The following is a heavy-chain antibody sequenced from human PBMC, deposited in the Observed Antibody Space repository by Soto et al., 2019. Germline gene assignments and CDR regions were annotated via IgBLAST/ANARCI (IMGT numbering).Heavy chain of an antibody. J-gene: IGHJ1*01. CDR2: IHYTGNT. V-gene: IGHV4-39*01. CDR1: GGSISSISYY. Sequence: PSETLSPTCTVSGGSISSISYYWGWIRQPPGKGLEYIGNIHYTGNTFYNASLKSRVTISVDTSKNQVSLKLRSVTAADTAVYYCARQVIAAAGTGYFQHWGQGAPVTVSS. D-gene: IGHD6-13*01. CDR3: ARQVIAAAGTGYFQH.